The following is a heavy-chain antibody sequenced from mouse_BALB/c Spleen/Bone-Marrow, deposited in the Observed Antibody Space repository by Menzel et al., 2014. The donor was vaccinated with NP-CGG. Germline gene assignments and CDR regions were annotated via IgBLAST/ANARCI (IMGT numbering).Heavy chain of an antibody. CDR2: ISSGGGST. CDR3: ARQILRGFGY. V-gene: IGHV5-12-1*01. Sequence: EVMLVESGGGLVKPGGSLKLSCAASGFAFSSYDMPWVRQTPEKRLEWVAYISSGGGSTYYADTVKGRFTISRDNAKNTLYLQMSSLKSEDTAMYYCARQILRGFGYWGQGTPVTVSA. CDR1: GFAFSSYD. D-gene: IGHD1-1*01. J-gene: IGHJ3*02.